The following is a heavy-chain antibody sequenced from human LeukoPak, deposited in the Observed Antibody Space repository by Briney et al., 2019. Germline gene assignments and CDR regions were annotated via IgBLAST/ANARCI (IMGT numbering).Heavy chain of an antibody. CDR1: GFTFRSYA. D-gene: IGHD6-19*01. Sequence: GGSLRLSCAVSGFTFRSYAIHWVRQAPGKGLEWVSVIYSGGGTYYADSVKGRFTISRDNSKNTLYLQMNSLRAEDTAVYYCARDSSGPLYWGQGTLVTVSS. CDR3: ARDSSGPLY. J-gene: IGHJ4*02. CDR2: IYSGGGT. V-gene: IGHV3-66*01.